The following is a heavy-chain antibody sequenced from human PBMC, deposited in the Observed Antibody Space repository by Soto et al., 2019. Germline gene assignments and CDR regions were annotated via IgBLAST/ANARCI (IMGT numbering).Heavy chain of an antibody. D-gene: IGHD3-22*01. CDR3: SRGTYYPQSSGLHAGY. Sequence: GGSLRLSCATSGFSFNDYAMYWVRQAPGQGLEWVAIISSDGHHQFYLDNLRGRFTVSRDNSENTLYLQMNSLRPEDTAVYYCSRGTYYPQSSGLHAGYWGPGTVVTVSS. V-gene: IGHV3-30*03. CDR2: ISSDGHHQ. J-gene: IGHJ4*02. CDR1: GFSFNDYA.